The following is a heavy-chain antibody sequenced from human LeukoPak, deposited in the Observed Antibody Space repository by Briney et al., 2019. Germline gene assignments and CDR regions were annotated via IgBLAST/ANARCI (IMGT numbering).Heavy chain of an antibody. D-gene: IGHD3-16*01. Sequence: SETLSLTCTVSGGSISSGGYYWSWIRQHPGKGLEWIGYIYYSGSTYYNPSLKSRVTISVDTSKNQFSLKLSSVTAADTAVYYCARVASYDYVWGNPAFDIWGQGTMVTVSS. CDR3: ARVASYDYVWGNPAFDI. J-gene: IGHJ3*02. CDR2: IYYSGST. CDR1: GGSISSGGYY. V-gene: IGHV4-31*03.